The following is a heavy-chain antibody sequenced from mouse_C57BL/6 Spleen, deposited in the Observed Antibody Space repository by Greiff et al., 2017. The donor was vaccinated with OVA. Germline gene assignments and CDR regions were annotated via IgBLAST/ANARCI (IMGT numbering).Heavy chain of an antibody. Sequence: QVQLKQPGAELVRPGSSVKLSCKASGYTFTSYWMHWVQQRPIQGLEWIGNIDPSDSETHYNQKFKDKATLTVDKSSSTAYMQLSSLTSEDSAVYYCARSNYGSSYGAMDYWGQGTSVTVSS. CDR3: ARSNYGSSYGAMDY. D-gene: IGHD1-1*01. J-gene: IGHJ4*01. CDR1: GYTFTSYW. CDR2: IDPSDSET. V-gene: IGHV1-52*01.